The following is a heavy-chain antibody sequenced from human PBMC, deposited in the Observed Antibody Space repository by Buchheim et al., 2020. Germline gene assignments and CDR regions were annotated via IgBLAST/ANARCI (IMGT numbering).Heavy chain of an antibody. CDR3: ARDWDFCSGGSCYGRGAK. J-gene: IGHJ4*02. CDR2: TIPIFGTA. V-gene: IGHV1-69*01. D-gene: IGHD2-15*01. Sequence: QVQLVQSGAEVKKPGSSVKVSCKASGVTFSSYAISWVRQAPGQGLEWMGGTIPIFGTANYAQKFQVRVPITADESTSTAYMELSSLRSEDTAWYYCARDWDFCSGGSCYGRGAKWGQGTL. CDR1: GVTFSSYA.